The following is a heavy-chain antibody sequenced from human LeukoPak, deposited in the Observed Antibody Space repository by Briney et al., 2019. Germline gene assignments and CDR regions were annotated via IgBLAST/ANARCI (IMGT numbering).Heavy chain of an antibody. CDR2: IYYSGST. D-gene: IGHD6-19*01. Sequence: PSETLSLTCTVSGGSISSYYWSWIRQPPGKGLEWIGYIYYSGSTNYNPSLKSRVTISVDTSKNQFSLKLSSVTAADTAVYYCARVIAVAGNAFDIWGQGTMVTVCS. J-gene: IGHJ3*02. V-gene: IGHV4-59*01. CDR1: GGSISSYY. CDR3: ARVIAVAGNAFDI.